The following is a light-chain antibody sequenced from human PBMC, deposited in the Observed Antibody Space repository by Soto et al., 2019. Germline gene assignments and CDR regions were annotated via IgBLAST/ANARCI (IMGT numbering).Light chain of an antibody. CDR1: SSNIGAGYD. CDR3: QSCDSSRTVV. V-gene: IGLV1-40*01. Sequence: QSVLTQPPSVSGSPGQRVTISCTGSSSNIGAGYDVHWYQQLPGTAPKLLIYGNNNRPSGVPDRFSGSKSGTSASLAITGLQAEDEADYYCQSCDSSRTVVFGGGTKVTVL. J-gene: IGLJ2*01. CDR2: GNN.